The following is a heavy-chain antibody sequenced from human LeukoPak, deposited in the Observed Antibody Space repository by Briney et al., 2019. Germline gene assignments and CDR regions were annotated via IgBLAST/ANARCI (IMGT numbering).Heavy chain of an antibody. CDR2: IDPSDSYT. CDR1: GYSFTSYW. CDR3: ARGRGNYYDSSGYKERDAFDI. Sequence: GESLKISCKGSGYSFTSYWISWVRLMPGKGLEWMGRIDPSDSYTNYSPSFQGHVTISADKSISTAYLQWSSLKASDTAMYYCARGRGNYYDSSGYKERDAFDIWGQGTMVTVSS. J-gene: IGHJ3*02. D-gene: IGHD3-22*01. V-gene: IGHV5-10-1*01.